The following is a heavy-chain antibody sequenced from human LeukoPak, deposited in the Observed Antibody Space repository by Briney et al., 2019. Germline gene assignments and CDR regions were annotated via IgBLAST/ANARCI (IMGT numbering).Heavy chain of an antibody. D-gene: IGHD6-13*01. Sequence: SETLSLTCTVSGGSISSNSYYWGWIRQPPGKGLEWIGNIYYNGGTYNNPSLKSRVTISVDTSKNQFSLRLSSVTAADTAVYYCARVTGYVMEDYFDYWGQGTLVTVSS. V-gene: IGHV4-39*07. J-gene: IGHJ4*02. CDR3: ARVTGYVMEDYFDY. CDR2: IYYNGGT. CDR1: GGSISSNSYY.